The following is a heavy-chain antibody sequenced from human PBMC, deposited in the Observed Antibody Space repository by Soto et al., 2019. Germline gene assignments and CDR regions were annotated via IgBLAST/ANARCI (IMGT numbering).Heavy chain of an antibody. CDR3: ARLAYYESGGYGYYYGLDV. CDR2: IWHDGRSE. V-gene: IGHV3-33*01. J-gene: IGHJ6*02. D-gene: IGHD3-22*01. CDR1: GFSFRNYG. Sequence: QVHLVESGGGVVQPGRSLRLSCAATGFSFRNYGMHWVRQAPGKGLEWVALIWHDGRSENYEDSVKGRFSVSRDNSRNTVYLQMNSLRAEDTDVYYCARLAYYESGGYGYYYGLDVWGQGTTVIVSS.